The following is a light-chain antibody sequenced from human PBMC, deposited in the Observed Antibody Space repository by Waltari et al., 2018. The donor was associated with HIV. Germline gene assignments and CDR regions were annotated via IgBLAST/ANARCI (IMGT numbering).Light chain of an antibody. Sequence: SYELTQPPSVSVSPGQTASITCSGNKLGGKYASWYQQKPGQSPVLVIYQDNKRPSGSPGRFSGSNSGNTATLTISGTQTMDEADYYCQAWDSATGVFGGGTNLTVL. CDR3: QAWDSATGV. V-gene: IGLV3-1*01. CDR1: KLGGKY. CDR2: QDN. J-gene: IGLJ2*01.